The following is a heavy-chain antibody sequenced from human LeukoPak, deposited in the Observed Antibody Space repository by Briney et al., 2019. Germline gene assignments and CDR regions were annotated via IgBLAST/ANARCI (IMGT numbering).Heavy chain of an antibody. CDR2: INPNSGGT. D-gene: IGHD3-22*01. J-gene: IGHJ3*02. V-gene: IGHV1-2*02. Sequence: SQKDGCKADECSVSGYYMHWWRQAPGQGLEWMGWINPNSGGTNYAQKFQGRVTMTRDTSISTAYMELSRLRSDDTAVYYCARDRPLRDYYDSSGYPDAFDIWGQGTMVTVSS. CDR1: ECSVSGYY. CDR3: ARDRPLRDYYDSSGYPDAFDI.